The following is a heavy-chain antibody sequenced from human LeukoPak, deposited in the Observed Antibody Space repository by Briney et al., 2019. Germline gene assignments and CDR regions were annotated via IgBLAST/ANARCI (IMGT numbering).Heavy chain of an antibody. CDR3: ARAGRWLQFPLDY. D-gene: IGHD5-24*01. CDR1: RFTFSDYY. CDR2: ISSSSSYT. J-gene: IGHJ4*02. Sequence: PGGSLRLSCAASRFTFSDYYMSWIRQAPGKGLEWVSYISSSSSYTNYADSVKGRFTISRDNAKNSLYLQMNSLRAEDTALYYCARAGRWLQFPLDYWGQGTLVTVSS. V-gene: IGHV3-11*05.